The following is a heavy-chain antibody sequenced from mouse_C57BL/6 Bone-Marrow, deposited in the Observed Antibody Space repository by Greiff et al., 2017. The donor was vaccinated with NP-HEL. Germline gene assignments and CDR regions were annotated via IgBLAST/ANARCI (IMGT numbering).Heavy chain of an antibody. Sequence: QVQLQQSGPELVKPGASVKISCKASGYSFTSYYIHWVKQRPGQGLEWIGWIYPGSGNTKYNEKFKGKATLTADTSSSTAYMQLSSLTSEDSAVYYCARGEFRGSSPLNAMNYWVKEPQSPSPQ. V-gene: IGHV1-66*01. J-gene: IGHJ4*01. CDR2: IYPGSGNT. CDR3: ARGEFRGSSPLNAMNY. CDR1: GYSFTSYY. D-gene: IGHD1-1*01.